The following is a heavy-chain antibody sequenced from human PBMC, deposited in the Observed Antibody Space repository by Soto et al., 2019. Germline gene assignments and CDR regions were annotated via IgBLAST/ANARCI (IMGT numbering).Heavy chain of an antibody. CDR2: INHSGST. CDR1: GGSFSGYY. J-gene: IGHJ4*02. Sequence: PSETLSLTCAVYGGSFSGYYWSWIRQPPGKGLEWIGEINHSGSTNYNPSLKSRVTISVDTSKNQFSLKLSSVTAADTAVYYCARGGMPQPMSYFDYWGQGTLVTVSS. V-gene: IGHV4-34*01. CDR3: ARGGMPQPMSYFDY. D-gene: IGHD3-10*02.